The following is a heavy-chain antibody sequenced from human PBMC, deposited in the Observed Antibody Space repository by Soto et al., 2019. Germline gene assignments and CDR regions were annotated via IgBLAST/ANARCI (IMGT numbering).Heavy chain of an antibody. D-gene: IGHD3-9*01. CDR1: GGSLSSYF. J-gene: IGHJ6*02. CDR3: AREAAARYFDATIGYGMDV. V-gene: IGHV4-59*01. CDR2: ISYSGST. Sequence: QVQLQESGPGPVKPSETLSLTCTVSGGSLSSYFWSWMRQPPGKGLEWIGHISYSGSTNYNSSLKSRVSMSVDTSKNQVSLKLSSVTAADTAMYYCAREAAARYFDATIGYGMDVWGQGTTVTVSS.